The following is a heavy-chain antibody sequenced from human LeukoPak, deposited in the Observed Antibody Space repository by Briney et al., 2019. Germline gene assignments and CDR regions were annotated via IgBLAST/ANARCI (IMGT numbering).Heavy chain of an antibody. CDR1: GGSISSYY. D-gene: IGHD4-11*01. Sequence: SDTLYLTCPVSGGSISSYYWSWIRQPAGQGLEWIGPIYTSGGTNNNPSLKSPVTMSVDTSKNQFSLKLSSVTAADTAVYYCARETHSNLNWFDPWGQGTLVTVSS. V-gene: IGHV4-4*07. CDR2: IYTSGGT. CDR3: ARETHSNLNWFDP. J-gene: IGHJ5*02.